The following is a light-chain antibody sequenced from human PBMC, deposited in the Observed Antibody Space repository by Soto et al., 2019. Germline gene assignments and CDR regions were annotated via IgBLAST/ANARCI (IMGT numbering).Light chain of an antibody. CDR1: QNVNSY. Sequence: EIVLTQSPATLSFSPGERATLSCMASQNVNSYLAWYQQKPGQAPRLLIYDASNRATGIPARFSGSGSGTDFTLTISSLEPEDFAVYYCQQRRNWPLTFGGGTKVEIK. J-gene: IGKJ4*01. CDR3: QQRRNWPLT. V-gene: IGKV3-11*01. CDR2: DAS.